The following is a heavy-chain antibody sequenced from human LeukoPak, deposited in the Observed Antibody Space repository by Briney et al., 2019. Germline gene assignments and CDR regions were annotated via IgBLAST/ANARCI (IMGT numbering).Heavy chain of an antibody. V-gene: IGHV1-18*01. CDR3: ARLGGGSHYYFDF. Sequence: ASVKLSCNSSGFTFTNSRITWVRQAPGQGLEWMGWISAYYGNTYYVENFEGRVAMTRDTSTSTAYMELRSLTADDTAVYYCARLGGGSHYYFDFWGQGTLVTVS. CDR2: ISAYYGNT. D-gene: IGHD1-26*01. J-gene: IGHJ4*02. CDR1: GFTFTNSR.